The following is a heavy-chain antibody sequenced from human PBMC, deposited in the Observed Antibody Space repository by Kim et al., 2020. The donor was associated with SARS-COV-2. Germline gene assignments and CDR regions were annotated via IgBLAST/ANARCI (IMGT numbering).Heavy chain of an antibody. Sequence: ICYARSARARFTISRDNDKHSLYLQMNSLGAEDRAVDYCARGPNYGPFDYWGQGTLVTVSS. V-gene: IGHV3-48*03. CDR3: ARGPNYGPFDY. D-gene: IGHD4-17*01. CDR2: I. J-gene: IGHJ4*02.